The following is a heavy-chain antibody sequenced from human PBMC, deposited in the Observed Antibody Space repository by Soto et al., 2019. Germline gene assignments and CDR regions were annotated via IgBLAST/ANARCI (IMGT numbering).Heavy chain of an antibody. CDR3: ARGVDYDFWSGYLDYFDY. CDR2: INPSGGST. V-gene: IGHV1-46*01. J-gene: IGHJ4*02. D-gene: IGHD3-3*01. CDR1: GYTFTSYY. Sequence: ASVKVSCKASGYTFTSYYMHWVRQAPGQGLEWMGIINPSGGSTSYAQKFQGRVTMTRDTPTSTVYMELSSPRSEDTAVYYCARGVDYDFWSGYLDYFDYWGQGTLVTVSS.